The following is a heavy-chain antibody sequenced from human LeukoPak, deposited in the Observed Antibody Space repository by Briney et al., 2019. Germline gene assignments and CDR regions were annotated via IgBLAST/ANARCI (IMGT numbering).Heavy chain of an antibody. Sequence: ASVKVSCKASGGTFSSYAISWVRQAPGQGLEWMGGIIPIFGTANYAQKFQGRVTITADESTSTAYMELSSLRSEDTAVYYCAREKIEGSSALSDAFDIWGQGTMVTVSS. D-gene: IGHD6-6*01. CDR2: IIPIFGTA. CDR3: AREKIEGSSALSDAFDI. J-gene: IGHJ3*02. CDR1: GGTFSSYA. V-gene: IGHV1-69*01.